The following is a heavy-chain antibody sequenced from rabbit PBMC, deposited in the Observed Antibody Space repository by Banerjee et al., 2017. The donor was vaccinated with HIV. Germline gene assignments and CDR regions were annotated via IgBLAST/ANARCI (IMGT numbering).Heavy chain of an antibody. D-gene: IGHD8-1*01. CDR1: GFDFSSNA. CDR2: IYGGSSDGT. CDR3: ARDLYGGSSYPDWLEL. J-gene: IGHJ5*01. Sequence: QEQLEESGGGLVKPEGSLTLTCKASGFDFSSNAMCWFRQAPGKGPEWIACIYGGSSDGTYASWAKGRFTISKTSSTTVTLQMTSLTGADTATYFCARDLYGGSSYPDWLELRGPGTLVTV. V-gene: IGHV1S45*01.